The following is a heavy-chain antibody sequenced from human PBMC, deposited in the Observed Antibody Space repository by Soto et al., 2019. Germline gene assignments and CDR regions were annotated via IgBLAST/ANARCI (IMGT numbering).Heavy chain of an antibody. CDR2: INGGDGTT. J-gene: IGHJ6*03. CDR1: GFNFNHYT. CDR3: ARTKYSSSWYFSHARKRYYYYMDV. V-gene: IGHV3-23*01. Sequence: GGSLRLSCAASGFNFNHYTMSWVRQLPGKGLEWVSGINGGDGTTYYADSVKGRFTISRDNSKNTLYLQMNSLRAEDTAVYYCARTKYSSSWYFSHARKRYYYYMDVWGKGTTVTVSS. D-gene: IGHD6-13*01.